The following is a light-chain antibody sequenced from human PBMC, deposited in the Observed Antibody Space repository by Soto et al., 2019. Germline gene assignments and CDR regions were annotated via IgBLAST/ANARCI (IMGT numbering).Light chain of an antibody. CDR2: VNS. Sequence: QSVLTQPPSVFGAPGQRVTISCTGSSSNIGAGYDVHWYQQFPGTAPKLLIYVNSDRPSGVPDRFSGSKSGTSASLAITGLQAEDEADYYCQSYASSLSVMVFGGGNQLTVL. CDR3: QSYASSLSVMV. V-gene: IGLV1-40*01. CDR1: SSNIGAGYD. J-gene: IGLJ2*01.